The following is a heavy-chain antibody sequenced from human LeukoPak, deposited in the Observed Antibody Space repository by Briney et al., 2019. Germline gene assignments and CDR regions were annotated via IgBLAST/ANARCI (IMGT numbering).Heavy chain of an antibody. J-gene: IGHJ5*01. D-gene: IGHD3-10*01. CDR3: AKEGAYPIITYDS. Sequence: GGSLRLSCAASGFTFSTYSMNWVRQAPGKGLEWVSSISSSSSYISYADSVKGRFTISRDNAKNSLYLQMDSLRAEDTAVYYCAKEGAYPIITYDSWGQGALVTVSS. CDR2: ISSSSSYI. CDR1: GFTFSTYS. V-gene: IGHV3-21*01.